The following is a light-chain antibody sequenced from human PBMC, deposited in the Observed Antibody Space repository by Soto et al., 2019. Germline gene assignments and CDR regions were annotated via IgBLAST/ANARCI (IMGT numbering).Light chain of an antibody. CDR3: QHYNSDSEA. CDR1: QTISSG. CDR2: KAS. J-gene: IGKJ1*01. Sequence: DIEFSHSPSTLSEQEGRRVTITSRASQTISSGLAWYQQKPGKAPKLLIYKASTLKSGVPSRFSGSGSGTEFTLTISSLQPDDFATYYCQHYNSDSEAFGQGTKVDIK. V-gene: IGKV1-5*03.